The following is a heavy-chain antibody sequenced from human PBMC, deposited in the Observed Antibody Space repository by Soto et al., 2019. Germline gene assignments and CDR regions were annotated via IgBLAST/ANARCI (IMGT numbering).Heavy chain of an antibody. V-gene: IGHV1-18*01. CDR3: AMVENYVTPTPQDV. D-gene: IGHD3-16*01. CDR2: ISPYSGNT. CDR1: GYIFVNYC. Sequence: QVQLLQSGDQVRKPGSSVKVSCKASGYIFVNYCIAWVRQAPGQGLEWMGWISPYSGNTHYASKVKGRVTMTTDTSTSTAYMYLARLTSDETAVYYCAMVENYVTPTPQDVWGQGTTVTFSS. J-gene: IGHJ6*02.